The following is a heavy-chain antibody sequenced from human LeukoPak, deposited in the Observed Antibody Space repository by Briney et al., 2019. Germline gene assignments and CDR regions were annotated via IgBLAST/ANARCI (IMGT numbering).Heavy chain of an antibody. CDR1: GGSISSSSYY. D-gene: IGHD3-10*01. J-gene: IGHJ4*02. Sequence: PSETLSLTCTVSGGSISSSSYYWGWIRQPPGKGLEWIGSIYYSGSTYYNPSLKSRVTISVDTSKNQFSLKLSSVTAADTAVYYCARRPYYYGSRSFYFDYWGQGTLVTVSS. V-gene: IGHV4-39*01. CDR3: ARRPYYYGSRSFYFDY. CDR2: IYYSGST.